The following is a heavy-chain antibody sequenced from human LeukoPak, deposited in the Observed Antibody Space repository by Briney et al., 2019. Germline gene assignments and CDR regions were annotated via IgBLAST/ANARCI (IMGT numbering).Heavy chain of an antibody. CDR1: GFTFSSYE. J-gene: IGHJ6*03. Sequence: GGSLRLSCAASGFTFSSYEMNWVRQAPGKGLEWVSYISSSGSTIYYADSVKGRFTISRDNAKNSLYLQMNSLRAEDTAVYYCARVSIGGSYYYYYYMDVWGKGTTVTISS. CDR2: ISSSGSTI. D-gene: IGHD1-26*01. CDR3: ARVSIGGSYYYYYYMDV. V-gene: IGHV3-48*03.